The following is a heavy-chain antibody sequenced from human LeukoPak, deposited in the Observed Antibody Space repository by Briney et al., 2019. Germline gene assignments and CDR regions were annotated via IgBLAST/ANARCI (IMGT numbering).Heavy chain of an antibody. CDR1: GGSISSYY. CDR2: IYTSWST. V-gene: IGHV4-4*07. J-gene: IGHJ6*03. CDR3: ARLANYDFWSGYSYYYMDV. D-gene: IGHD3-3*01. Sequence: SETLSLTCTVSGGSISSYYWSWIRQPAGKGLEWIGRIYTSWSTNYNPSLKSRVTMSVDTSKNQFSLKLSSVTAADTAVYYCARLANYDFWSGYSYYYMDVWGKGTTVTVSS.